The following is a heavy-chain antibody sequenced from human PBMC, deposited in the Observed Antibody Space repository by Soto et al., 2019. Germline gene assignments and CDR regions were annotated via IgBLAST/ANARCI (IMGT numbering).Heavy chain of an antibody. CDR2: ISAYNGNT. V-gene: IGHV1-18*01. CDR1: GYTFTSYG. CDR3: AREGGIAAAGIFNYYYYYMDV. Sequence: ASLKVSCKASGYTFTSYGISWVRQAPGQGLEWMGWISAYNGNTNYAQKLQGRVTMTTDTSTSTAYMELRSLRSDDTAVYYCAREGGIAAAGIFNYYYYYMDVWGKGTTVTVSS. D-gene: IGHD6-13*01. J-gene: IGHJ6*03.